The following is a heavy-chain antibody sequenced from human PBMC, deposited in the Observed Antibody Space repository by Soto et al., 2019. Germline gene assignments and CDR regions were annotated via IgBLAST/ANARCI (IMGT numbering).Heavy chain of an antibody. CDR2: IYPGNGKT. J-gene: IGHJ5*01. D-gene: IGHD3-10*01. Sequence: ASVKVSCKASGYIFKTYNIHWVRQAPGQRPEWMGWIYPGNGKTKYSWKFQDRVTISSDTFASTAYMDLSDLRSEDTAVYYCAREMMLRGVMPPLLDSWVQGTIVTVSA. CDR1: GYIFKTYN. V-gene: IGHV1-3*01. CDR3: AREMMLRGVMPPLLDS.